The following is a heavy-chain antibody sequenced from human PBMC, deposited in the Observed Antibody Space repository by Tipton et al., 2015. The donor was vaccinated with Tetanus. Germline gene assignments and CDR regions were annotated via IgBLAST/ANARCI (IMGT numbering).Heavy chain of an antibody. D-gene: IGHD6-6*01. CDR1: GGSFSGYY. Sequence: TLSLTCVVYGGSFSGYYWTWIRQPPGKGLEWIGEINHSGTTNYNPSLKSRVTISVDTSKNQFSLRLSSVTAADTAMYYCAVLQSSSSPFDYWGQGTLVTVSS. CDR3: AVLQSSSSPFDY. V-gene: IGHV4-34*01. J-gene: IGHJ4*02. CDR2: INHSGTT.